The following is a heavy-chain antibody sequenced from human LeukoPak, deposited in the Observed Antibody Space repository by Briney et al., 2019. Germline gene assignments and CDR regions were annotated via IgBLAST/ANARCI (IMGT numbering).Heavy chain of an antibody. D-gene: IGHD2-21*02. CDR1: GFTFSSYW. CDR2: INSDGSST. CDR3: AKGIEHIVVVTALDY. Sequence: GGSLRLSCAASGFTFSSYWMHWVRQAPGKGLVWVSRINSDGSSTNYADSVKGRFTISRDNAKNTLHLQMNSLRAEDTAVYYCAKGIEHIVVVTALDYWGQGTLVTVSS. V-gene: IGHV3-74*01. J-gene: IGHJ4*02.